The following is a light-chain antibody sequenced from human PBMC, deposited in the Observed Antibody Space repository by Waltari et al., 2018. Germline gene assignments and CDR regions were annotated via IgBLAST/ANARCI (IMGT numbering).Light chain of an antibody. V-gene: IGLV2-14*01. CDR2: EVN. CDR1: SSDVGGYNY. CDR3: SSFTSRHLYV. J-gene: IGLJ1*01. Sequence: QSALTQPASVSGSPGQSITISCTGSSSDVGGYNYVSWYQQYPGKVPKIMIYEVNNRPSGVSIRFSGSKSGNTASLTISGLQADDEADYYCSSFTSRHLYVFGTETAVTVL.